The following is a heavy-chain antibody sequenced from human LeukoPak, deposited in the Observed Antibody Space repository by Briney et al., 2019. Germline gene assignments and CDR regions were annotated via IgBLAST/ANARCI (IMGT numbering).Heavy chain of an antibody. Sequence: PGGSLRLSCAASGFTFSSYTMTWVRQAPGKGLEWVGFIRGTASGGTTEYAASVKGRFTISRDDSKSIVYLQMNSLKIEDTAVYYCSRDYFYDSSGHKGDVAFDIWGQGTVVTVSS. J-gene: IGHJ3*02. CDR2: IRGTASGGTT. D-gene: IGHD3-22*01. V-gene: IGHV3-49*04. CDR1: GFTFSSYT. CDR3: SRDYFYDSSGHKGDVAFDI.